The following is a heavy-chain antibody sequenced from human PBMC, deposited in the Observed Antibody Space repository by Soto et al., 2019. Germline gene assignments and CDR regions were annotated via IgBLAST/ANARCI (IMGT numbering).Heavy chain of an antibody. Sequence: SETLSLTCAVYGGSFSGYYWSWIRQPPGKGLEWIGEINHSGSTNYNPSLKSRVTISVDTSKNQFSLKLSSVTAADTAVYYCARGPAYSSSPRYNWFDPWGQGTLVTVSS. CDR3: ARGPAYSSSPRYNWFDP. V-gene: IGHV4-34*01. J-gene: IGHJ5*02. CDR2: INHSGST. CDR1: GGSFSGYY. D-gene: IGHD6-6*01.